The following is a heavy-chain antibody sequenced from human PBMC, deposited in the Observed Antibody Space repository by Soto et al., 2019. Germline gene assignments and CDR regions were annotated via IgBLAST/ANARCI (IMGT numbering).Heavy chain of an antibody. J-gene: IGHJ4*02. D-gene: IGHD3-22*01. CDR3: ARWYYYDSSGYYGPDY. CDR1: GGSFSGYY. V-gene: IGHV4-34*01. Sequence: PSETLSLTCAVYGGSFSGYYWSWIRQPPGKGLEWIGEINHSGSTNYNPSLKSRVTISVDTSKNQFSLKLSSVTAADTAVYYCARWYYYDSSGYYGPDYWGQGTLVTVSS. CDR2: INHSGST.